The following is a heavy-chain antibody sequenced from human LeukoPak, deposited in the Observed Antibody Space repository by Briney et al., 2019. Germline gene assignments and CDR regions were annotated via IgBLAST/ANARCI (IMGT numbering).Heavy chain of an antibody. D-gene: IGHD5-18*01. CDR1: GFTFSSYW. V-gene: IGHV3-74*01. Sequence: AGGSLRLSCAASGFTFSSYWMHWVRQAPGKGLVWVSRINSDGSSTSYADSVKGRFTISRDNAKNTLYLQMNSLRAEDTAVYYCATAQLWSIWYFDLWGRGTLVTVSS. CDR3: ATAQLWSIWYFDL. CDR2: INSDGSST. J-gene: IGHJ2*01.